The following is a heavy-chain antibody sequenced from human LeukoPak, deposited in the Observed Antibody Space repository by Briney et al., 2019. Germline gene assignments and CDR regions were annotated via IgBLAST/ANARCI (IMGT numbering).Heavy chain of an antibody. CDR1: GGSFSGYY. D-gene: IGHD5-18*01. J-gene: IGHJ6*02. CDR2: INHSGST. CDR3: ARALRGYSYGYYYYYGMDV. V-gene: IGHV4-34*01. Sequence: SETLSLTCAVYGGSFSGYYWSWIRQPPGKGLEWIGEINHSGSTNYNPSLKSRVTISVDTSKNQSSLKLSSVTAADTAVYYCARALRGYSYGYYYYYGMDVWGQGTTVTVSS.